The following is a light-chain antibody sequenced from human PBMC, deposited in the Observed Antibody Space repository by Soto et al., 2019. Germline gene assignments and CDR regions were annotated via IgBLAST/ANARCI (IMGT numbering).Light chain of an antibody. Sequence: QSVLTQPPSASGTPGQRVTISCSGSNSNNGSNTVNWYQQLPGTAPKLLIYGNSNRPSGVPDRFSGSKSGTSASLAITGLQAEDEADYYCQSYDSSLSVVVFGGGTKVTVL. J-gene: IGLJ2*01. CDR3: QSYDSSLSVVV. CDR2: GNS. CDR1: NSNNGSNT. V-gene: IGLV1-40*01.